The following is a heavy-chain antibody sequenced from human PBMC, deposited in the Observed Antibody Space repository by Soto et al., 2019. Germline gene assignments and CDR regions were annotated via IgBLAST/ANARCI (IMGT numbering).Heavy chain of an antibody. CDR2: ISSWSSTI. Sequence: GGSLRLSCAASGFTFSTYSMNWVRQAPGKGLEWVSYISSWSSTIYYADSVKGLFTISRDNAKNSLYLQINILRAEDTAVYHCARESAASGWFDYWGQGTLVTVS. D-gene: IGHD6-19*01. V-gene: IGHV3-48*01. J-gene: IGHJ4*02. CDR3: ARESAASGWFDY. CDR1: GFTFSTYS.